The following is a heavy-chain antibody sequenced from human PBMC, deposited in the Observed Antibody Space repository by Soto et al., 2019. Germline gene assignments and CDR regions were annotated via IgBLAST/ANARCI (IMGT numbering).Heavy chain of an antibody. Sequence: PSETLSLTCAVYGGSVNGYYWNWIRQPPGKGLEWIGEINHTGGTHYSPSLKSRVTMSVDTSKNQFSLRLSSVTAADTAIYYCATRITVFGLLLPPFDPWGQGTQVTVSS. D-gene: IGHD3-3*01. CDR2: INHTGGT. J-gene: IGHJ5*02. CDR3: ATRITVFGLLLPPFDP. CDR1: GGSVNGYY. V-gene: IGHV4-34*01.